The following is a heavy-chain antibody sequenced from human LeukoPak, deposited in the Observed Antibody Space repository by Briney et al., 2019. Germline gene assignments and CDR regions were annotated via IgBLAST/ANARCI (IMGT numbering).Heavy chain of an antibody. V-gene: IGHV3-64*01. Sequence: PGGSLRLSCAASEFTFSSYSMNWVRQAPGKGLEYVSAISSNGGSTYYANSVKGRFTISRDNSKNTLYLQMGSLRAEDMAVYYCARGTYDFWSGYNWFDPWGQGTLVTVSS. CDR1: EFTFSSYS. D-gene: IGHD3-3*01. CDR2: ISSNGGST. J-gene: IGHJ5*02. CDR3: ARGTYDFWSGYNWFDP.